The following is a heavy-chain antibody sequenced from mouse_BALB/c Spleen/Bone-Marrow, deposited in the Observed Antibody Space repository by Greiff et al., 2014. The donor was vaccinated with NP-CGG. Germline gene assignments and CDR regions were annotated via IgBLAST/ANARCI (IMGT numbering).Heavy chain of an antibody. J-gene: IGHJ2*01. CDR1: GFNIKDTY. Sequence: VQLKQSGAELVKPGASVKLSCTASGFNIKDTYMHWVKQRPEQGLEWIGRIDPANGNTKYDPKFQGKATITADTSSNTAYLQLSSLTSEYTAVYYCVSYYYGNYFDSWGQGTTLTVSS. D-gene: IGHD1-1*01. CDR3: VSYYYGNYFDS. CDR2: IDPANGNT. V-gene: IGHV14-3*02.